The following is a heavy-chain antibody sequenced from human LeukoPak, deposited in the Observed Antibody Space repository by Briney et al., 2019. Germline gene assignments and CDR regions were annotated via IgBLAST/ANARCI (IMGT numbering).Heavy chain of an antibody. J-gene: IGHJ4*02. Sequence: SETLSLTCTVSGGSISSYYWSWIRQPPGEGLEWIGHIYYSGSTNYNPSLKSRVTMSVDTSKNQFSLKLSSVTAADTAVYYCARWVGHFDFWGQGTLVTVSS. CDR2: IYYSGST. CDR1: GGSISSYY. CDR3: ARWVGHFDF. D-gene: IGHD2-15*01. V-gene: IGHV4-59*01.